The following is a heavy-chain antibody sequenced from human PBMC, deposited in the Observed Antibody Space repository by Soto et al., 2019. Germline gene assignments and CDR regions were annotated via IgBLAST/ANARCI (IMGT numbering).Heavy chain of an antibody. CDR2: ARNKANSYTT. J-gene: IGHJ4*02. D-gene: IGHD1-1*01. CDR1: RFTFSDHD. Sequence: LRRSYASSRFTFSDHDIDWVRQVPWKGLEWVGRARNKANSYTTEYAASVKGICTISRDDSKNSAYLQMNSLKTEDTAVYYCARVDKQLGTTFFDYWGQGILVTVSS. V-gene: IGHV3-72*01. CDR3: ARVDKQLGTTFFDY.